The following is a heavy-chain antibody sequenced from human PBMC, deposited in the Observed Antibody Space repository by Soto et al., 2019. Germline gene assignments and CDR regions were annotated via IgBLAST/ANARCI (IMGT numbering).Heavy chain of an antibody. CDR1: GFTFSSYG. V-gene: IGHV3-30*18. J-gene: IGHJ6*03. D-gene: IGHD6-6*01. CDR2: ISYDGSNK. Sequence: GGSLRLSCAASGFTFSSYGMHWVRQAPGKGLEWVAVISYDGSNKYYADSVKGRFTISRDNSKNTLYLQMNSLRAEDTAVYYCAKWPKARPDYYYYMDVWGKGTTVTVSS. CDR3: AKWPKARPDYYYYMDV.